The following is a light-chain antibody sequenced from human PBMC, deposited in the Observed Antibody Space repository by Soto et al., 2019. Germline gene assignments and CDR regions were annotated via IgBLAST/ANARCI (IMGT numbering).Light chain of an antibody. CDR3: SSYTTSSTLV. CDR1: TGAVTNGHY. CDR2: DTT. Sequence: QAVVTQEPSLTVSPGGTVTLTCGSSTGAVTNGHYPYWFQQKPGQAPRTLIYDTTNRHSWTPARFSGSLLGGKAALTLSGAQPEDEAEYYCSSYTTSSTLVFGGGTKLTVL. V-gene: IGLV7-46*01. J-gene: IGLJ3*02.